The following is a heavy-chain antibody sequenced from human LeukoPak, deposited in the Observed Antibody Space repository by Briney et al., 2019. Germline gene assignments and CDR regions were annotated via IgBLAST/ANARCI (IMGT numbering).Heavy chain of an antibody. CDR3: ARDLRRIAAAGTTTFFY. CDR2: ISAYNGNT. CDR1: GYTFAGYY. V-gene: IGHV1-18*04. Sequence: ASVKVSCKASGYTFAGYYMHWVRQAPGQGLEWMGWISAYNGNTNYAQKLQGRVTMTTDTSTSTAYMELRSLRSDDTAVYYCARDLRRIAAAGTTTFFYWGQGTLVTVSS. D-gene: IGHD6-13*01. J-gene: IGHJ4*02.